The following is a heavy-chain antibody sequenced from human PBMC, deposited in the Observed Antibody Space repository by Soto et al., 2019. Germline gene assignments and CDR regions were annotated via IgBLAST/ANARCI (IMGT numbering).Heavy chain of an antibody. CDR2: ISGSDGST. CDR3: ARRSSSWYFDY. CDR1: GFTFSSYA. J-gene: IGHJ4*02. Sequence: EVQLLESGGGLVQPGGSLRLSCAASGFTFSSYAMNWVRQAPGKGLEWVSVISGSDGSTYYADSVKGRFTISRDNSNNTLNLQMSDLRAEDPPVDYCARRSSSWYFDYWGQGPRLTVSS. V-gene: IGHV3-23*01. D-gene: IGHD6-13*01.